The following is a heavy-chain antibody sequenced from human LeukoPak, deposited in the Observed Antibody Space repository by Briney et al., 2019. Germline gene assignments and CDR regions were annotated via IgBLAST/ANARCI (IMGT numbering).Heavy chain of an antibody. Sequence: PSETLSLTCTVSAGSISIFYWSWIRQPAGKGLEWIGRMHSGGSTNCNPSLKSRVTMSVDTSRNQFSLKVSSVTAADTAVYYCAREDSMVDYYYAVDVWGQGTTVTVSS. V-gene: IGHV4-4*07. J-gene: IGHJ6*02. CDR1: AGSISIFY. CDR2: MHSGGST. D-gene: IGHD2-21*01. CDR3: AREDSMVDYYYAVDV.